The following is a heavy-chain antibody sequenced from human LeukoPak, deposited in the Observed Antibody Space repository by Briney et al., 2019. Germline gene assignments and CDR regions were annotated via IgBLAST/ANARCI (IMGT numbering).Heavy chain of an antibody. CDR2: MFYSGST. CDR1: GGSISGRHYF. Sequence: MSSETLSLTCTVSGGSISGRHYFWGWIRRPPGKGLEWIGHMFYSGSTYYNPSLKSRVTIVDTSENQFSLTLNSVTATDTAIYYCARRGITYSTSFFDSWGQGTLVTVSS. J-gene: IGHJ4*02. CDR3: ARRGITYSTSFFDS. D-gene: IGHD2-2*01. V-gene: IGHV4-39*01.